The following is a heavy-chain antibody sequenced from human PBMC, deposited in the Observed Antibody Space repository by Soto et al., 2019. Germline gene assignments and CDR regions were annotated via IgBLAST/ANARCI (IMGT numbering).Heavy chain of an antibody. D-gene: IGHD3-3*01. CDR2: IKPTTSNT. J-gene: IGHJ5*02. CDR3: ARDGYGFLEWLPPRRQDIWWFDP. CDR1: GYTFTDYF. Sequence: ASVKVSCKASGYTFTDYFLHWVRQVPGQGLEWMGWIKPTTSNTNYAQKLQGRVTMTTDTSTSTAYMELRSLRSDDTAVYYCARDGYGFLEWLPPRRQDIWWFDPWGQGTLVTVSS. V-gene: IGHV1-18*04.